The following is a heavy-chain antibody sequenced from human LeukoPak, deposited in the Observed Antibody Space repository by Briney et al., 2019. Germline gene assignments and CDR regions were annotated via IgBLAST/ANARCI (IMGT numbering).Heavy chain of an antibody. CDR2: IYHSGST. Sequence: PSQTLSLTCAVSGGSISSGGYPWSWIRQPPGKGLEWIGYIYHSGSTYYNPSLKSRVTISVDRSKNQFSLKLSSVTAADTAVYYCASSIAAAGTGGFDPWGQGTLVTVSS. D-gene: IGHD6-13*01. CDR3: ASSIAAAGTGGFDP. J-gene: IGHJ5*02. V-gene: IGHV4-30-2*01. CDR1: GGSISSGGYP.